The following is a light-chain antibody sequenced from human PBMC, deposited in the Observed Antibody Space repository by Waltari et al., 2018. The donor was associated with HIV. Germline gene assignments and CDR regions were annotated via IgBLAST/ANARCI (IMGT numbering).Light chain of an antibody. V-gene: IGKV3-20*01. Sequence: VLTQSPGTLSLSPGERATLSCRASQTVSSSDLAWYQQKSGQSPRLLIYGASSRATGIPERFSGSGSVTDFTLTISRLEPEDFAVYYCQRHDFSFRTFGQGTKVEIK. CDR1: QTVSSSD. CDR2: GAS. J-gene: IGKJ1*01. CDR3: QRHDFSFRT.